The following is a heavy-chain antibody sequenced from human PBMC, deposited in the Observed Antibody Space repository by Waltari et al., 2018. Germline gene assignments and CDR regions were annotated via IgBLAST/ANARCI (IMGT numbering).Heavy chain of an antibody. D-gene: IGHD3-16*02. J-gene: IGHJ3*02. V-gene: IGHV3-7*01. Sequence: EVQLVESGGGLVQPGGSLRLSCAASGFTFSSYWMSWVRQAPGKGLGWVANIKQGGIEKCYVDALKGRFTISRDNAKNALYLQMNSLRAEDTAVYYCASIVSEGAFEIWGQGTMVTVSS. CDR2: IKQGGIEK. CDR1: GFTFSSYW. CDR3: ASIVSEGAFEI.